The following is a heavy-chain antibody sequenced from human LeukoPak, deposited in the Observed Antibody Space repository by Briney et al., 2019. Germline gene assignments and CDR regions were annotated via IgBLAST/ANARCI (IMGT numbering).Heavy chain of an antibody. CDR1: GGSISSSSYY. J-gene: IGHJ4*02. D-gene: IGHD3-10*01. CDR2: IYYSGST. CDR3: ARHHGPERFDY. V-gene: IGHV4-39*01. Sequence: SETLSLICTVSGGSISSSSYYWGWIRQPPGKGLGWVGSIYYSGSTYYNPSLKSRVTISVDTSNNQFSLKLSSVTAADTAVYYCARHHGPERFDYWGQGTLVTVSS.